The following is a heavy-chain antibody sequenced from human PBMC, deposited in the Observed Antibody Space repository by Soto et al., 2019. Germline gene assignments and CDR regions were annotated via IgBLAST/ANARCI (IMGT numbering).Heavy chain of an antibody. Sequence: SETLSLTCTVSGGSISSYYWSWIRQPPGKGLEWIGYIYYSGSTNYNPSLKSRVTISVDTSKNQFSLKLSSVTAADTAVYYCASETSGYYMYFDYWGQGTLVTVSS. CDR1: GGSISSYY. D-gene: IGHD3-3*01. CDR3: ASETSGYYMYFDY. CDR2: IYYSGST. J-gene: IGHJ4*02. V-gene: IGHV4-59*01.